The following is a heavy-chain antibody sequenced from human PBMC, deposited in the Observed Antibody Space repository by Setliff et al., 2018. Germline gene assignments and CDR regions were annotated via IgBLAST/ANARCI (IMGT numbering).Heavy chain of an antibody. V-gene: IGHV4-39*07. J-gene: IGHJ6*03. CDR2: IYYSGST. CDR1: GGSISSGDYY. D-gene: IGHD6-19*01. CDR3: AREQWLDPPGYYYMDV. Sequence: SETLSLTCTVSGGSISSGDYYWSWIRQPPGKGLEWIGSIYYSGSTYYNPSLKSRVTMSIDTSKNQFSLKLNSVTAADMAVYYCAREQWLDPPGYYYMDVWAKGTTVTVSS.